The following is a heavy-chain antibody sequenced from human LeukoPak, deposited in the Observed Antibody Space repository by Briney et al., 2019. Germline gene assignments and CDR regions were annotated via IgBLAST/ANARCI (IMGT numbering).Heavy chain of an antibody. CDR2: IYISGST. J-gene: IGHJ4*02. D-gene: IGHD6-19*01. V-gene: IGHV4-4*07. CDR1: GGSISSYY. Sequence: SETLSLTCTVSGGSISSYYWSWIRQPAGKGLEWIGRIYISGSTNYNPSLKSRVTMSVDTSKNQFSLKLSSVTAADTAVYYCARGGQWPTADHFDYWGQGTLVTVSS. CDR3: ARGGQWPTADHFDY.